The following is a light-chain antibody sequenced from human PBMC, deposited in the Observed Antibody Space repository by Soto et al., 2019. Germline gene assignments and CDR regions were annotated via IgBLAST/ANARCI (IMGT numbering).Light chain of an antibody. Sequence: DIQLTQSPSFLSASVGDRVTITCRASQSISTWLAWYQQKPGKAPKLLIYAASTLQSGVPSRFSGSGSGTDFTLTISTLQPEDFTTYYCQQSYSTPRTFGQGTKVDIK. V-gene: IGKV1-39*01. CDR1: QSISTW. J-gene: IGKJ1*01. CDR3: QQSYSTPRT. CDR2: AAS.